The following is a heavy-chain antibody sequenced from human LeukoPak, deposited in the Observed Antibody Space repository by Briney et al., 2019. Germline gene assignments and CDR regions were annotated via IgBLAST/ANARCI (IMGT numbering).Heavy chain of an antibody. CDR1: GFTFSTYS. CDR2: ISSGSSYI. J-gene: IGHJ4*02. D-gene: IGHD3-10*01. V-gene: IGHV3-21*01. Sequence: PGGSLRLSCAASGFTFSTYSMNWVRQAPGKGLEWVSSISSGSSYIYYADSVMGRFTISRDNAKNSLYLQMNSLRAEDTAVYYCARVRGPQLSYFDYWGQGTLVTVSS. CDR3: ARVRGPQLSYFDY.